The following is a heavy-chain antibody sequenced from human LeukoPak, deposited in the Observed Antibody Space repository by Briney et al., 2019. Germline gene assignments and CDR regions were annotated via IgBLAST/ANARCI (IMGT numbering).Heavy chain of an antibody. CDR3: ARVDRTYYYGSGSMDV. V-gene: IGHV3-7*01. Sequence: GGSLRLSCAASGFTFSSYWLSWVRQAPGKGLEWVANIKQAGSEKYYVDSVKGRFTISRDNAKNSPYLQMNSLRAEDAAVYYCARVDRTYYYGSGSMDVWGQGTTVTVSS. CDR1: GFTFSSYW. D-gene: IGHD3-10*01. CDR2: IKQAGSEK. J-gene: IGHJ6*02.